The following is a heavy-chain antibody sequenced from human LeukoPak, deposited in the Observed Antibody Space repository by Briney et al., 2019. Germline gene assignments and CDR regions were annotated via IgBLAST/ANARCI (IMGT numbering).Heavy chain of an antibody. J-gene: IGHJ1*01. CDR2: ISYDGSNK. CDR3: AKDIAAAEPEYFQH. D-gene: IGHD6-13*01. V-gene: IGHV3-30*18. Sequence: PGGSLRLSCAASGFTFSSYGMHWVRQAPGKGLEWVAVISYDGSNKYYADSVKGRFTISRDNSKNTLYLQMNSLRAEDTALYYCAKDIAAAEPEYFQHWGQGTLVTVSS. CDR1: GFTFSSYG.